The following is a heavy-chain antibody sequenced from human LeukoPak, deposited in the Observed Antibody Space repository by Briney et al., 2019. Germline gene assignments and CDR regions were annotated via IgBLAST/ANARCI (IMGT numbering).Heavy chain of an antibody. CDR3: AKTLRGMDV. Sequence: GGSLRLSCAASGFTFSSYGMHWVRQAPGKGLEWVTVISYDGSNKYYADSVKGRFTISRDNSKNTLYLQMNSLRAEDTAVYYCAKTLRGMDVWGQGTTVTVSS. V-gene: IGHV3-30*18. J-gene: IGHJ6*02. CDR2: ISYDGSNK. CDR1: GFTFSSYG.